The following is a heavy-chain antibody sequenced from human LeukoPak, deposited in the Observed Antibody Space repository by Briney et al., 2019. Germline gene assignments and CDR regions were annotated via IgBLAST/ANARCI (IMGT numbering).Heavy chain of an antibody. V-gene: IGHV3-48*03. D-gene: IGHD6-19*01. CDR1: GFTFSSYE. CDR2: ISSSGSTI. CDR3: ARCGGSAWCADLDY. Sequence: GGSLRLSCAASGFTFSSYEMNWVSQAPGKGLEWVSYISSSGSTIYYADSVKGRFTISRDNAKNSLYLQMNSLRAEDTAVYYCARCGGSAWCADLDYWGQGTLVTVSS. J-gene: IGHJ4*02.